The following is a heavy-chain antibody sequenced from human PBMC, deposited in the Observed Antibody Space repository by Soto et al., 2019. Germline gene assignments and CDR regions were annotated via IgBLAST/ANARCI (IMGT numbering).Heavy chain of an antibody. Sequence: SETLSLTCTVSGGSISSSSYYWGWIRQPPGKGLEWIGSIYYSGSTYYNPSLKSRVTISVDTSKNQFSLKLSSVTAADTAVYYCARLSITGITFPHHYYYYYYMDVWGKGTTVTVSS. CDR2: IYYSGST. D-gene: IGHD1-7*01. V-gene: IGHV4-39*01. CDR1: GGSISSSSYY. J-gene: IGHJ6*03. CDR3: ARLSITGITFPHHYYYYYYMDV.